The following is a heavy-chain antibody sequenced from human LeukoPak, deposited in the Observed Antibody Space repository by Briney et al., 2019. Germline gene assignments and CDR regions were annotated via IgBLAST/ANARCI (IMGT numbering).Heavy chain of an antibody. D-gene: IGHD5-12*01. CDR2: INHSGST. CDR1: GGSFSGHY. Sequence: PSETLSLTCAVYGGSFSGHYWSWIRQPLGKGLEWIGEINHSGSTNYNPSLKSRVTISVDTSKNQFSLKLSSVTAADTAAYYCARDQYSGYEDYWGQRTLVTVSS. V-gene: IGHV4-34*01. CDR3: ARDQYSGYEDY. J-gene: IGHJ4*02.